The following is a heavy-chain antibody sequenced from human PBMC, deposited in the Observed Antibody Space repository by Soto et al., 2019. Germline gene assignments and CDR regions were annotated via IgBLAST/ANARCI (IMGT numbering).Heavy chain of an antibody. J-gene: IGHJ4*02. D-gene: IGHD2-15*01. V-gene: IGHV4-34*01. Sequence: SETLSLTCAVYGGSFSGYYWSWIRQPPGKGLEWIGEINHSGSTNYNPSLKSRVTISVDTSKNQFSLKLSSVTAADTAVYYCARGGHIVVVVAATGHDYWGQGTLVTVSS. CDR3: ARGGHIVVVVAATGHDY. CDR2: INHSGST. CDR1: GGSFSGYY.